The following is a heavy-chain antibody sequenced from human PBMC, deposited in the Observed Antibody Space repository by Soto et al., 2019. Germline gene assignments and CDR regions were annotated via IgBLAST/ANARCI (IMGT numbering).Heavy chain of an antibody. CDR3: AREASVEALNSFDP. CDR2: ILYDGSVQ. Sequence: GGSLRLSCAGSGFTFSNYAVNWVRQAPGKGLEWVAVILYDGSVQHYADSVKGRFTVSRDNSKNTVYLQMNSLTPEDTATYYCAREASVEALNSFDPWGQGTLVTVSS. D-gene: IGHD6-6*01. CDR1: GFTFSNYA. J-gene: IGHJ5*02. V-gene: IGHV3-30-3*01.